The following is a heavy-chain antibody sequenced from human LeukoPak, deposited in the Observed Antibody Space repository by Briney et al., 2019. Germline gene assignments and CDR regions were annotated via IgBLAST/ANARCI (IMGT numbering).Heavy chain of an antibody. Sequence: SETLSLTCTVSGGSIRGYYWSWIRQPAGKGLEWIGRIYTSGTTNYSPSLKSRVTMSVDTSKNQFSLKLSSVTAADTAVYYCARQYSSSWYMFAFDIWGQGTMVTVSS. V-gene: IGHV4-4*07. J-gene: IGHJ3*02. CDR3: ARQYSSSWYMFAFDI. D-gene: IGHD6-13*01. CDR2: IYTSGTT. CDR1: GGSIRGYY.